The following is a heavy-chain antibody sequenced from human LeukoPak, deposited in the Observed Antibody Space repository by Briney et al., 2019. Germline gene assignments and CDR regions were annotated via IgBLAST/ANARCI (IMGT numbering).Heavy chain of an antibody. CDR1: GYTFNGYS. CDR3: ARGGVSIY. V-gene: IGHV1-2*02. Sequence: ASVKVSCKASGYTFNGYSVHWLRQAPGQGLEWMGWINPNSADTNYAQKFQGRVTMTRDTSISTAYMELSRLKSDDTAMYYCARGGVSIYWGQGTLVTVSS. CDR2: INPNSADT. J-gene: IGHJ4*02.